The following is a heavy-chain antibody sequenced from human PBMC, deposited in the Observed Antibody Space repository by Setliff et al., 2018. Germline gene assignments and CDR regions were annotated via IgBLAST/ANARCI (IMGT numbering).Heavy chain of an antibody. CDR1: GASLSSGTYY. V-gene: IGHV4-39*01. D-gene: IGHD1-1*01. CDR2: IYYRGDT. J-gene: IGHJ4*02. Sequence: SETLSLTCTVSGASLSSGTYYWGWIRQPPGKGLEWIGRIYYRGDTYHNASLKGRLTISVDTAQNQFSLRLTSVTAADTAVYYCARTGTYRYFDYWGQGALVTSPQ. CDR3: ARTGTYRYFDY.